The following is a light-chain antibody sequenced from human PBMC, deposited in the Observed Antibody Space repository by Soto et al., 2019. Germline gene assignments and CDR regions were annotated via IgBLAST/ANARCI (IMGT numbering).Light chain of an antibody. CDR2: GAS. Sequence: EIVLTQSPGTLSLSPGERATLSCRASQSVSSSYLAWYQQKPGQAPRLLIYGASSRATGIPDRCSGSGSGTDFTLTISRLEPEDFAVYYGQQYGSSPRTFGQGTKVEIK. J-gene: IGKJ1*01. CDR3: QQYGSSPRT. V-gene: IGKV3-20*01. CDR1: QSVSSSY.